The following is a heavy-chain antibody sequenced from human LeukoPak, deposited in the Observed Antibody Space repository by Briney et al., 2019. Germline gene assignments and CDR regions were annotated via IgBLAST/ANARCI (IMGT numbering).Heavy chain of an antibody. CDR2: ISGSGGST. CDR1: GFTFSSYA. CDR3: AKERGYSYGYLDY. D-gene: IGHD5-18*01. Sequence: GGSLRLSCAASGFTFSSYAMSWVRQAPGKGLEWVSDISGSGGSTYYADSVKGRFTISRDNSNNTLYLQMNSLRAEDTALYYCAKERGYSYGYLDYWGQGTLVTVSS. J-gene: IGHJ4*02. V-gene: IGHV3-23*01.